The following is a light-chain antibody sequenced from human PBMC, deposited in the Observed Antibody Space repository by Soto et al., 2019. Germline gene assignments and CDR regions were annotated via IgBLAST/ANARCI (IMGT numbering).Light chain of an antibody. J-gene: IGKJ1*01. V-gene: IGKV3-15*01. CDR3: QQYMSYS. Sequence: EIVMTQSPATLSVSPGERATLSCRASQSVGAHLAWYQQKPGQTPRLLIYGASTRATGIPARFSGSGSGTEFTLTISSLQPDDFATYYCQQYMSYSFGQGTKVEIK. CDR2: GAS. CDR1: QSVGAH.